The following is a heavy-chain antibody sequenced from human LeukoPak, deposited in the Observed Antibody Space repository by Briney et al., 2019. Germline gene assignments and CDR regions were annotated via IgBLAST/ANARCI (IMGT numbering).Heavy chain of an antibody. CDR3: ARGGGEVDY. V-gene: IGHV3-21*01. J-gene: IGHJ4*02. Sequence: PGGSLRLSCAASGFTFSSYSMNWVRQAPGKGLEWDSSISSSSSYIYYADSVKGRFTISRDNAKNSLYLQMNSLRAEDTAVFYCARGGGEVDYWGQGTLVTVSS. D-gene: IGHD3-16*01. CDR2: ISSSSSYI. CDR1: GFTFSSYS.